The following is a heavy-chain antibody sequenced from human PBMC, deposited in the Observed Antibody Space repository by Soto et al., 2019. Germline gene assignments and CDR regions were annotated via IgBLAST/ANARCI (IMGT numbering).Heavy chain of an antibody. CDR3: ARDTGEYCSSTSCYPLNWFDP. V-gene: IGHV3-11*01. CDR1: GFTFSDYY. Sequence: QVQLVESGGGLVKPGGSLRLSCAASGFTFSDYYMSWIRQAPGKGLEWVSYISSSGSTIYYADSVKGRFTISRDNAKNSLYLKMNSLRAEDTAVYYCARDTGEYCSSTSCYPLNWFDPWGQGTLVTVSS. J-gene: IGHJ5*02. D-gene: IGHD2-2*01. CDR2: ISSSGSTI.